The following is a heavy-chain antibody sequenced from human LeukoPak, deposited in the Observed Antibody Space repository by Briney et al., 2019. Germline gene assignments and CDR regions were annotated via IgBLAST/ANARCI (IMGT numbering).Heavy chain of an antibody. V-gene: IGHV1-18*01. CDR1: GYTFTSYG. D-gene: IGHD3-22*01. Sequence: ASVKVSCKATGYTFTSYGISWVRQAPGQGLEWMGWISAYNGNTNYAQKLQGRVTMTTDTSTSTAYMELSSLRSEDTAVYYCARVKVRGYYYDSSGYYSFDFWGQGTLVTVSS. CDR2: ISAYNGNT. CDR3: ARVKVRGYYYDSSGYYSFDF. J-gene: IGHJ4*02.